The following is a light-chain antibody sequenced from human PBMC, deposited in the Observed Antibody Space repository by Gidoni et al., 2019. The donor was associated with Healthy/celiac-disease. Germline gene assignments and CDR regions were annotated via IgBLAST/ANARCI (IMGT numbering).Light chain of an antibody. CDR2: DAS. Sequence: EIVLTQSPATLSLSPAERATLSCRASQSVSSYLAWYQPKPGQAPRLLIYDASNRATGIPARFSGSGSGTDFTLTISSLEPEDFAVYYCQQRSNWPPYTFGQGTKLEIK. CDR3: QQRSNWPPYT. J-gene: IGKJ2*01. CDR1: QSVSSY. V-gene: IGKV3-11*01.